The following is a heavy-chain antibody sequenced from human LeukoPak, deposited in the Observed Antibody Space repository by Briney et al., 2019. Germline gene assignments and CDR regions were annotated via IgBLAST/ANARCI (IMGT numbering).Heavy chain of an antibody. D-gene: IGHD2-15*01. Sequence: ASVKVSCKASGYTFTSYGISWVRQAPGQGLEWMRWISAYNGNTNYAQKLQGRVTMTTDTSTSTAYMELRSLRSDDTAVYYCARDRGYCSGGSCYSADYWGQGTLVTVSS. CDR1: GYTFTSYG. CDR2: ISAYNGNT. CDR3: ARDRGYCSGGSCYSADY. J-gene: IGHJ4*02. V-gene: IGHV1-18*01.